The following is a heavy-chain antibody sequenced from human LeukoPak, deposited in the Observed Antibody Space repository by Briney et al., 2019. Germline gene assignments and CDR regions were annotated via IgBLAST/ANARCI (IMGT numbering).Heavy chain of an antibody. CDR2: MNPNSGNT. D-gene: IGHD6-13*01. CDR3: ARVDSSGWYSAFDI. V-gene: IGHV1-8*03. CDR1: GYTFTSYV. Sequence: ASVKVSCKASGYTFTSYVINWVRQATGQGLEWMGWMNPNSGNTGYAQKFQGRVTITRNTSISTAYMELSSLRSEDTAVYYCARVDSSGWYSAFDIWGQGTMVTVSS. J-gene: IGHJ3*02.